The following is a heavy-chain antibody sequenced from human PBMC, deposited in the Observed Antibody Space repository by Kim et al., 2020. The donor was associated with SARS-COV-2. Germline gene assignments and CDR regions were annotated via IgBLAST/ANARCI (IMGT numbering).Heavy chain of an antibody. CDR3: AKSYSDLWSDYFGYYFDS. V-gene: IGHV3-30*18. Sequence: GGSLRLSCAASGFTFSSYGMHWVRQAPGQGLEWVGVISYRGSDSYYADSVKGRFAISRDNSKNTLYLQMNSLRAEDTAVYYCAKSYSDLWSDYFGYYFDSWGQGTLVTVSS. CDR1: GFTFSSYG. J-gene: IGHJ4*02. D-gene: IGHD3-3*01. CDR2: ISYRGSDS.